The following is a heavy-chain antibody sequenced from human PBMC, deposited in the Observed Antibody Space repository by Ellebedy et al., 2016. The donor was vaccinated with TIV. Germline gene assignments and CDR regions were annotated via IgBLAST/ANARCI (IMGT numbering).Heavy chain of an antibody. J-gene: IGHJ6*02. CDR3: ARDFGETASYYAMDV. Sequence: AASVKVSCKASGGAFDSFALNWVRQAPGRGLEWMGATIPVFKSPFYASKFRDRIVISADESTTTVFLELTSLRSEDTAVYYCARDFGETASYYAMDVWGQGTAVTVSS. D-gene: IGHD3-16*01. CDR1: GGAFDSFA. V-gene: IGHV1-69*13. CDR2: TIPVFKSP.